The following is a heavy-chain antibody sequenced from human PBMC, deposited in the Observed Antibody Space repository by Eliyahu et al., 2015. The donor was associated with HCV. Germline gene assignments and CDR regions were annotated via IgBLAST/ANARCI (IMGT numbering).Heavy chain of an antibody. CDR2: IYYSGSTYYTPTT. Sequence: QLQLQESGPGLVKPSEXLSLTCTVSGGSISSSSYYWGWIRXPPGKGLEYIGSIYYSGSTYYTPTTYYNPSLKSRVTISVHTSKNQFSVKLSSVTAADTAVYYCISMVRGAYYFDYWGQGTLVTVSS. V-gene: IGHV4-39*01. D-gene: IGHD3-10*01. J-gene: IGHJ4*02. CDR1: GGSISSSSYY. CDR3: ISMVRGAYYFDY.